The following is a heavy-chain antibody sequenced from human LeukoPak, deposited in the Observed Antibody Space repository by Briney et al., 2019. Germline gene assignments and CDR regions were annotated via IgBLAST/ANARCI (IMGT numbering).Heavy chain of an antibody. CDR2: SYYRGSS. D-gene: IGHD3-22*01. CDR3: ERLLPDLRYDTSGRYTRSFDV. V-gene: IGHV4-59*08. J-gene: IGHJ3*01. Sequence: SETLSLTCSVSGDSITRYYWTWVRQPPGKGLEWIGYSYYRGSSNYNPSLRSRATISVDPSKPQFSLHLNSVTAADTAVYYCERLLPDLRYDTSGRYTRSFDVWGQGTLVTVSS. CDR1: GDSITRYY.